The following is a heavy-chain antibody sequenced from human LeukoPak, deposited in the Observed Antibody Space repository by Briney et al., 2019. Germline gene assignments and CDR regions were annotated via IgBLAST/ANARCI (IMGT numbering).Heavy chain of an antibody. CDR2: ISGSGGST. J-gene: IGHJ4*02. D-gene: IGHD6-13*01. Sequence: GGSLRLSCAASGFTFSSYAMSWVRQAPGKGLEWVSAISGSGGSTYYADSAKGRFTISRDNAKNSLYLQMNSLRAEDTAVYYCARDRPGIAAATFDCWGQGTLVTVPS. CDR3: ARDRPGIAAATFDC. CDR1: GFTFSSYA. V-gene: IGHV3-23*01.